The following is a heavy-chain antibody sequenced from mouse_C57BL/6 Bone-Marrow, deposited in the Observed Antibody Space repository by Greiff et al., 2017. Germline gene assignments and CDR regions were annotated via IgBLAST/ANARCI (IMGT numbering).Heavy chain of an antibody. D-gene: IGHD1-1*01. CDR2: INPNNGGT. CDR1: GYTFTDYY. V-gene: IGHV1-26*01. CDR3: ARKGDYGSSPFDY. Sequence: VQLQQSGPELVKPGASVKISCKASGYTFTDYYMNWVKQSHGKSLKWIGDINPNNGGTSYNQKFKGKATLTVDKSSSTAYMELRSLTSEDSAVYYCARKGDYGSSPFDYWGQGTTLTVSS. J-gene: IGHJ2*01.